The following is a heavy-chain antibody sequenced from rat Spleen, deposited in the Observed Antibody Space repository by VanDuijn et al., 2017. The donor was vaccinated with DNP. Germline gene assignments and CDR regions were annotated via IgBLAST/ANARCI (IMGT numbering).Heavy chain of an antibody. CDR3: ARSWVGVRGIWFAY. D-gene: IGHD4-3*01. CDR2: INTGSGGT. V-gene: IGHV1-43*01. J-gene: IGHJ3*01. CDR1: GYTFTTYY. Sequence: QVQLQQSGAELVKPGTSVRLSCKASGYTFTTYYIGWIKQTTGQGLEYIGYINTGSGGTNYNEKFKGKATLTVDKSSSTAFMQLSSLTPDDSAVYYCARSWVGVRGIWFAYWGQGTLVTVSS.